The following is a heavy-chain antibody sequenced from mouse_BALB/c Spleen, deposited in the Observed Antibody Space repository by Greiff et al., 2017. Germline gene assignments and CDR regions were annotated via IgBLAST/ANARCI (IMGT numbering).Heavy chain of an antibody. Sequence: EVHLVESGGGLVQPGGSRKLSCAASGFTFSSFGMHWVRQAPEKGLEWVAYISSGSSTIYYADTVKGRFTISRDNPKNTLFLQMTSLRSEDTAMYYCAREGEYWYFDVWGAGTTVTVSS. CDR3: AREGEYWYFDV. CDR1: GFTFSSFG. CDR2: ISSGSSTI. J-gene: IGHJ1*01. V-gene: IGHV5-17*02.